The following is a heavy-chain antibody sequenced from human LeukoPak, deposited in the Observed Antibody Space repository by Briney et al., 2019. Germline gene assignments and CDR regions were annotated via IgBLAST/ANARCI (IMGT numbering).Heavy chain of an antibody. D-gene: IGHD2-2*01. CDR1: GASISSGDYY. CDR3: ASYCSSTSCYGGDPDNDFDI. J-gene: IGHJ3*02. CDR2: IYYSGST. Sequence: PSQTLSLICTVSGASISSGDYYWSWIRQPPGKGLEWIGYIYYSGSTYYNPSLRSRVTISVDTSKNQFSLRLSSVTAADTAVYYCASYCSSTSCYGGDPDNDFDIWGQGTMVTVSS. V-gene: IGHV4-30-4*01.